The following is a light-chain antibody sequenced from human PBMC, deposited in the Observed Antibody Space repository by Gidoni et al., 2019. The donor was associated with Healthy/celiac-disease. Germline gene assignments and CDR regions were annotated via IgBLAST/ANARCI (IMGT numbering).Light chain of an antibody. CDR2: LGS. CDR3: MQALQTPLT. CDR1: QSLLHRSGYNY. J-gene: IGKJ2*01. Sequence: DIVMTQSPLSLPVTPGEPASISCRSSQSLLHRSGYNYVDWYLQKPGQSPQLLIYLGSNRASGVPDRFSASGSGTDFTLKISRVEAEDVGVYYCMQALQTPLTFGQGTKLEIK. V-gene: IGKV2-28*01.